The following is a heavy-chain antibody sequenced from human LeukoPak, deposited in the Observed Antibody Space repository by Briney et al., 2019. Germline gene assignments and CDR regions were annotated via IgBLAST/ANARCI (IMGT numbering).Heavy chain of an antibody. Sequence: GGSLRLSCAASGFTFSNYAMSWVRQAPGKGLEWVSAINGGGSSTYYADSVKGRFTISRDNAKNTLYLQMNSLRAEDTAVYYCARDSSGYLDYWGQGTLVTVSS. D-gene: IGHD3-22*01. J-gene: IGHJ4*02. CDR3: ARDSSGYLDY. CDR1: GFTFSNYA. CDR2: INGGGSST. V-gene: IGHV3-23*01.